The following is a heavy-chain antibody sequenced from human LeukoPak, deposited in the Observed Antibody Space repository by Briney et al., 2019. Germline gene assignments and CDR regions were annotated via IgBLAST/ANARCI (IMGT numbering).Heavy chain of an antibody. J-gene: IGHJ4*02. CDR2: IYYSGST. D-gene: IGHD5-18*01. CDR1: GGSMSTYY. V-gene: IGHV4-59*01. CDR3: ARVLGYSYAD. Sequence: PSEALSLTCTVSGGSMSTYYWSWIRQPPGKGLEWIGYIYYSGSTNYNPSLKSRVIISVDTSKNQFSLKLSSVTAADTAVYYCARVLGYSYADWGQGTLVTVSS.